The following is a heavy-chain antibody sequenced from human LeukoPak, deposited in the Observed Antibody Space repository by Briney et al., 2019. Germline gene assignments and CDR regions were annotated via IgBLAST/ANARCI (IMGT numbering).Heavy chain of an antibody. Sequence: PGGSLRLSCAATGFTFSIAWMSWVRQAPGKGLEWVGRIKSKTDGGKTDYAAPVKRRFTISRDDSKNTLYLQMNSLKTAYTAVYYCTTGLYPSDYWGQGTLVTVSS. CDR1: GFTFSIAW. J-gene: IGHJ4*02. CDR3: TTGLYPSDY. CDR2: IKSKTDGGKT. V-gene: IGHV3-15*01. D-gene: IGHD3-16*02.